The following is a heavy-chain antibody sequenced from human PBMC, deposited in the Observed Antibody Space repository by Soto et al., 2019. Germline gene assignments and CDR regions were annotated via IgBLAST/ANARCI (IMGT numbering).Heavy chain of an antibody. D-gene: IGHD6-13*01. CDR1: GGSISSGGSF. CDR3: ARQSSSSWAYYFDS. J-gene: IGHJ4*02. CDR2: IDYSGST. Sequence: SETLSLTCTVSGGSISSGGSFWTWIRQHPGKGLEWIGYIDYSGSTYSNPSLKSRATISVDTSKNQFSLKVSSMTAADTAVYYCARQSSSSWAYYFDSWGQGTLVTV. V-gene: IGHV4-31*03.